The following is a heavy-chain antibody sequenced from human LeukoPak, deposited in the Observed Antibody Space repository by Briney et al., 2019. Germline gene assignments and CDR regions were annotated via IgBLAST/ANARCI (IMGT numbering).Heavy chain of an antibody. CDR1: GFTFSSYE. Sequence: RGSPRLSCAASGFTFSSYEMNWVRQAPGRGLEWISYIRGSGTPIYYADSVKGRFTISRDNAKNSLYLQMNSLRAEDTAVYYCARLPHNSPHFDYWGLGTLVTVSS. J-gene: IGHJ4*02. V-gene: IGHV3-48*03. D-gene: IGHD1-1*01. CDR2: IRGSGTPI. CDR3: ARLPHNSPHFDY.